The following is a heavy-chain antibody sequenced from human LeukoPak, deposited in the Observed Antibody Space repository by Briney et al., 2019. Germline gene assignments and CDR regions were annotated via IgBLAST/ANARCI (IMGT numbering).Heavy chain of an antibody. D-gene: IGHD5-18*01. Sequence: ASVKVSCKASGYTFTGYYMHWVRQAPGQGLEWMGWINPNSGGTNYAQKFQGRVTMTRDTSISTAYMELSRLRSDDTAVYYCAGVPDTAMVKFDYWGQGTLVTVSS. CDR1: GYTFTGYY. CDR2: INPNSGGT. V-gene: IGHV1-2*02. CDR3: AGVPDTAMVKFDY. J-gene: IGHJ4*02.